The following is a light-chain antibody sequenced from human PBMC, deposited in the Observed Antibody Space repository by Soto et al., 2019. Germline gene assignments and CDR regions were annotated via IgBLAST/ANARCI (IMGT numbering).Light chain of an antibody. Sequence: EIVMTQSPATLSVSPGERATLSCRASQSVSSNLAWYQQKPGQAPRLLIYGASSRATGIPVRFSGSGPGTEFTLTISSLQSEDFAVYYCQQYNNWPLTFGQGTRLEIK. CDR1: QSVSSN. J-gene: IGKJ5*01. CDR2: GAS. CDR3: QQYNNWPLT. V-gene: IGKV3-15*01.